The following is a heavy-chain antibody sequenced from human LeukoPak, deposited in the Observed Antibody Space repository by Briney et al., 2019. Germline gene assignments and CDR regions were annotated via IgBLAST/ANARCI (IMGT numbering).Heavy chain of an antibody. Sequence: GESLQISCKASGYNFPHYWIGWVRQRPGKGLEGMGLVWPGGSETRYSPSFQGQVTISADKSINTAYLQWNSLRASDTAMYYCARVDFYYYYMDFWGEGTTVTVS. CDR3: ARVDFYYYYMDF. CDR1: GYNFPHYW. J-gene: IGHJ6*03. D-gene: IGHD2-15*01. V-gene: IGHV5-51*01. CDR2: VWPGGSET.